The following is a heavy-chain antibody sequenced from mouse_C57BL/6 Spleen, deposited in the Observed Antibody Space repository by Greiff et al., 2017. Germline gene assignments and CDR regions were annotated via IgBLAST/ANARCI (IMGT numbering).Heavy chain of an antibody. J-gene: IGHJ2*01. D-gene: IGHD2-4*01. CDR2: IYPSDSET. CDR3: ARPYDYDAYYFDY. V-gene: IGHV1-61*01. Sequence: QVQLQQPGAELVRPGSSVKLSCKASGYTFTSYWMDWVKQRPGQGLEWIGNIYPSDSETHYNQKFKDKATLTVDKSSSTAYMQLSSLTSEDSAVYYCARPYDYDAYYFDYWGQGTTLTVSS. CDR1: GYTFTSYW.